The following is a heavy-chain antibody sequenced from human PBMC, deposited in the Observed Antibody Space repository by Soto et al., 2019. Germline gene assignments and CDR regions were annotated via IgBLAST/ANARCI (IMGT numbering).Heavy chain of an antibody. CDR1: GGTFSSYA. CDR3: ARGQFHHVSNYYYALDV. Sequence: QVQLVQSGAEVKKPGSSVKVSCKASGGTFSSYAISWVRQAPGQGLEWMGGFIPMFNRPHSARKFPGRVTITADESTSTAYMDLSSLRSEDTAVYYCARGQFHHVSNYYYALDVW. V-gene: IGHV1-69*01. CDR2: FIPMFNRP. J-gene: IGHJ6*01.